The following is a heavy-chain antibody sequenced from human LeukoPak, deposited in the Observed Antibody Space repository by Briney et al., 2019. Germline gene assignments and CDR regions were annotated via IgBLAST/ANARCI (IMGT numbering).Heavy chain of an antibody. CDR1: GGSLSSYY. J-gene: IGHJ4*01. V-gene: IGHV4-59*01. Sequence: PSETLSLTCTVSGGSLSSYYWSWIRQPPGRGLEWIGLIYYSGSANYNPSLRSRVTISVDTSKNQFSLKLTSVTAADTAVYYCARTGVVATSYFFDYWGHGTLVTVSS. CDR3: ARTGVVATSYFFDY. CDR2: IYYSGSA. D-gene: IGHD5-12*01.